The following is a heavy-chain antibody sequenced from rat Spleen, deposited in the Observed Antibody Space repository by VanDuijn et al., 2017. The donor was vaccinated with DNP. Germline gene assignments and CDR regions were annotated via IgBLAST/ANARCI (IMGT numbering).Heavy chain of an antibody. V-gene: IGHV1-43*01. Sequence: QVQLQQSGAELAKPGSSVKISCKASGYTFTSYYIGWIKQTTGQDREYIGYINTGSGGTNYNEKFKGKATLTVDKSSSTAFMQLSSLTPDDSAVYYCASSWVGVRGIWFAFWGQGSLVTVSS. CDR2: INTGSGGT. D-gene: IGHD4-3*01. J-gene: IGHJ3*01. CDR1: GYTFTSYY. CDR3: ASSWVGVRGIWFAF.